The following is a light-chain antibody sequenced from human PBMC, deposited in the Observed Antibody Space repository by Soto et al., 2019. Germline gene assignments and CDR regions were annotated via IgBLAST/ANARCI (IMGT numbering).Light chain of an antibody. Sequence: QSALTQPASVSGSPGQSITISCTGTSSDVGGYNYVSWFQQHPGKAPKLMIYDVRNRPSGISNRFSGSKSGNTASLTISGLQAEDEAAYYCNSYTSSSTYVFGTGTKLTVL. CDR3: NSYTSSSTYV. J-gene: IGLJ1*01. CDR1: SSDVGGYNY. V-gene: IGLV2-14*01. CDR2: DVR.